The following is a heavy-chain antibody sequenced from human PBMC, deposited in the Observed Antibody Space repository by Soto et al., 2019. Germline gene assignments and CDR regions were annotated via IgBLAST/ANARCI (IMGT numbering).Heavy chain of an antibody. V-gene: IGHV4-59*08. CDR1: GGSISSYY. Sequence: SETLSLTCTVSGGSISSYYWSWIRQPPGKGLEWIGYIYYSGSTNYNPSLKSRVTISVDTSKNQFSLKLSSVTAADTAVYYCARHPYSSSWSDYFDYWGQGTLVTVSS. J-gene: IGHJ4*02. CDR2: IYYSGST. D-gene: IGHD6-13*01. CDR3: ARHPYSSSWSDYFDY.